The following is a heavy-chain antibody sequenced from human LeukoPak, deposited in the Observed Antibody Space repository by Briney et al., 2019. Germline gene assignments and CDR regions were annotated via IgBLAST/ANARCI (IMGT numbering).Heavy chain of an antibody. CDR1: GFTLNNAW. CDR3: TTDLAIVVVPAAIGATAYYGMDV. Sequence: GGSLRLSCAASGFTLNNAWMSWVRQAPGKGLEWLGRIKRETDGGTIDYAAPVKGRFTISRDDSKNTLYLQMNSLKTEDTAVYYCTTDLAIVVVPAAIGATAYYGMDVWGQGTTVTVSS. D-gene: IGHD2-2*01. J-gene: IGHJ6*02. V-gene: IGHV3-15*01. CDR2: IKRETDGGTI.